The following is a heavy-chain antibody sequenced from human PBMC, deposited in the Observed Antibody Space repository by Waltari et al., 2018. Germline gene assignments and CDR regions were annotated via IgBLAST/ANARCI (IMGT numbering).Heavy chain of an antibody. D-gene: IGHD3-10*01. CDR1: GYSFTSYW. CDR3: ARRNTYYYGSGTFDP. CDR2: IYPGDPDT. V-gene: IGHV5-51*01. Sequence: EVQLVQSGAEVKKPGESLKISCKGSGYSFTSYWIGWVRQMPGKGLEWMGIIYPGDPDTRYSPSFQGKVTNSADKSISTAYLQWRSLKASDTAMYYCARRNTYYYGSGTFDPWGQGTLVTVSS. J-gene: IGHJ5*02.